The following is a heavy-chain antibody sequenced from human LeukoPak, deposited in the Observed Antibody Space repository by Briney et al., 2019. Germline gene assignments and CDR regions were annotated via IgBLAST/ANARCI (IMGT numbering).Heavy chain of an antibody. V-gene: IGHV4-59*01. Sequence: SETLSLTCTVSGGSISSYYRSWIRQPPGKGLEWIGYIYYSGSTNYNPSLKSRVTISVDTSKNQFSLKLSSVTAADTAVYYCARGTNDPETVDYWGQGTLVTVSS. CDR3: ARGTNDPETVDY. D-gene: IGHD1-1*01. CDR2: IYYSGST. CDR1: GGSISSYY. J-gene: IGHJ4*02.